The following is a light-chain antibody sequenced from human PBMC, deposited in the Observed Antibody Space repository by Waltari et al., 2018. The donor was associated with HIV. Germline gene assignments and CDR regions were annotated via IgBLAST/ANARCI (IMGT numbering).Light chain of an antibody. V-gene: IGKV1-39*01. CDR1: QSINTY. CDR3: QQNYITPVA. Sequence: DIQMTQSPSSLSASVGDTVTITCRASQSINTYLNWYQKKPGNAPKVLIFAASTLQRAVPSRFSGSGSVTDFTLTISSLQPEDFATYYCQQNYITPVAFGQGTKVEIK. J-gene: IGKJ1*01. CDR2: AAS.